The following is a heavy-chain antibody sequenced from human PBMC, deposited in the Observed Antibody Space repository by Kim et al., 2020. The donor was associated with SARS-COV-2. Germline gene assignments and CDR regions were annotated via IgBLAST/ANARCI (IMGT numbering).Heavy chain of an antibody. V-gene: IGHV3-23*01. CDR1: GFTFSSYA. CDR3: AKDAYVDTAMVSNSYYFDY. D-gene: IGHD5-18*01. J-gene: IGHJ4*02. CDR2: ISGSGGST. Sequence: GGSLRLSCAASGFTFSSYAMSWVRQAPGKGLEWVSAISGSGGSTYYADSVKGRFTISRDNSKNTLYLQMNSLRAEDTAVYYCAKDAYVDTAMVSNSYYFDYWGQGTLFTVSS.